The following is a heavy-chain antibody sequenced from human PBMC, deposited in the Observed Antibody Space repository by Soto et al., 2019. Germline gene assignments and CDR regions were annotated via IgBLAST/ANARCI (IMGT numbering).Heavy chain of an antibody. CDR3: AHTYRSSWYTTTDY. D-gene: IGHD6-13*01. Sequence: QITLKESGPTLVKPTQTLTLTCTFSGFSLSTSGVGVGWIRQPPGKALEWLALIYWDDDKRYSPSLKSRLTITKDHSKNHVVLTMTNMDPMDTATYFCAHTYRSSWYTTTDYWGQGTLVTVSS. V-gene: IGHV2-5*02. CDR1: GFSLSTSGVG. J-gene: IGHJ4*02. CDR2: IYWDDDK.